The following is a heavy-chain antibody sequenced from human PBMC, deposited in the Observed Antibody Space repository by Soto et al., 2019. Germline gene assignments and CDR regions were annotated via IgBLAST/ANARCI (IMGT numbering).Heavy chain of an antibody. CDR1: GGTFSSYA. V-gene: IGHV1-69*13. J-gene: IGHJ6*02. CDR3: ASQAVRGVIILYGMDV. Sequence: GASVKVSCKASGGTFSSYAISWVRQAPGQGLEWMGGTIPIFGTANYAQKFQGRVTITADESTSTAYMELSSLRSEDTAVYYCASQAVRGVIILYGMDVWGQGTTVTVSS. CDR2: TIPIFGTA. D-gene: IGHD3-10*01.